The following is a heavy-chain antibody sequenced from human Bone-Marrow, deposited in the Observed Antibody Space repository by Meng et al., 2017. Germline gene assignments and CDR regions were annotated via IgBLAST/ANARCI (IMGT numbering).Heavy chain of an antibody. CDR3: AKSSYNWNDLDY. J-gene: IGHJ4*02. V-gene: IGHV3-7*03. CDR2: IKQDGSEK. Sequence: GESLKISCAASGFTFSSYWMSWVRQAPGKGLEWVANIKQDGSEKYYVDSVKGRFTISRDNAKNSLYLQMNSLRAEDTALYYCAKSSYNWNDLDYWGQGTLVTVSS. CDR1: GFTFSSYW. D-gene: IGHD1-20*01.